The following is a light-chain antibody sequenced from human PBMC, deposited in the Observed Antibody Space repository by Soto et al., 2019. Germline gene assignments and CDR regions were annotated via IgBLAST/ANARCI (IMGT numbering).Light chain of an antibody. V-gene: IGLV2-14*01. Sequence: QSALTQPAPVSGSPGQSITISCTGTSSDVGGYNYVSWYQQHPGKAPKLMIYDVSNRPSGVSNRFSGSKSGNTASLTISGLQAEDEADYYCSSYTSSSTSYVSGTGTKLTVL. CDR3: SSYTSSSTSYV. J-gene: IGLJ1*01. CDR2: DVS. CDR1: SSDVGGYNY.